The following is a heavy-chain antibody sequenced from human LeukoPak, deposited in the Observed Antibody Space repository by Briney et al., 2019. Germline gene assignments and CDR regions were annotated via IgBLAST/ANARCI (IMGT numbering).Heavy chain of an antibody. CDR2: IGGSGSPI. CDR3: ASAGKFDWLLFFDY. J-gene: IGHJ4*02. V-gene: IGHV3-11*01. Sequence: PGGSLRLSCAASGFTFSDYYMNWIRQAPGKGLEWVSSIGGSGSPIYYADSVKGRFTISRDNAKNSLYLQMNNLRAEDTAIYYCASAGKFDWLLFFDYWGQGNLVTVSS. D-gene: IGHD3-9*01. CDR1: GFTFSDYY.